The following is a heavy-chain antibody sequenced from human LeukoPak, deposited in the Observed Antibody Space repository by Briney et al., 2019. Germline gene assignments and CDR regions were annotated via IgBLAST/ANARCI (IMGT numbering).Heavy chain of an antibody. CDR1: GGSISSYY. CDR2: IHTSGST. CDR3: AREGTDYDILTGFYYYYGMDV. V-gene: IGHV4-4*07. Sequence: SETLSLTCTVSGGSISSYYWSWIRQPAGKGLEWIGRIHTSGSTNYKPSLKSRVTMSVVTSKNQFSLKLSSVTAADTAVYYCAREGTDYDILTGFYYYYGMDVWGQGTTVTVSS. J-gene: IGHJ6*02. D-gene: IGHD3-9*01.